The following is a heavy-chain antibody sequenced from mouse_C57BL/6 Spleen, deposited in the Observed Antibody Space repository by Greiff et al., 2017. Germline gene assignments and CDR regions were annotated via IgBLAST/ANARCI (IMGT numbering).Heavy chain of an antibody. J-gene: IGHJ2*01. CDR3: ARGTTVKGTYYFDY. Sequence: VQLQQSGAELARPGASVKLSCKASGYTFTSYGISWVKQRTGQGLEWIGEIYPRSGNTYYNEKFKGKATLTADKSSCTAYMELRSLTSEDSAVYFCARGTTVKGTYYFDYWGQGTTRTVSS. D-gene: IGHD1-1*01. CDR1: GYTFTSYG. CDR2: IYPRSGNT. V-gene: IGHV1-81*01.